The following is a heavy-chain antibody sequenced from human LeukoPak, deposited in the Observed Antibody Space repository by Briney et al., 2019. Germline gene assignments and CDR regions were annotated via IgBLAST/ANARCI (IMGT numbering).Heavy chain of an antibody. CDR2: IYYSGST. V-gene: IGHV4-31*03. J-gene: IGHJ5*02. CDR3: ARETYSGRVDP. CDR1: GGSISSGGYY. D-gene: IGHD1-26*01. Sequence: SETLSLTCTVSGGSISSGGYYWSWIRQHPGKGLEWIGYIYYSGSTYYNPSLKSRVTISVDTSKNQFSLKLSSVTAADTAVYFCARETYSGRVDPWGQGTLVTVSS.